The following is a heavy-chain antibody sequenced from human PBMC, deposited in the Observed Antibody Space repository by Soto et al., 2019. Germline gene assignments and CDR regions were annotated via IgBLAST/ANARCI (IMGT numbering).Heavy chain of an antibody. D-gene: IGHD5-18*01. CDR2: ISSSSSYI. CDR3: ARADTEGAFDI. J-gene: IGHJ3*02. V-gene: IGHV3-21*01. CDR1: GFTFSSYS. Sequence: GGSLRLSCAASGFTFSSYSMNWVRQAPGKGLEWVSSISSSSSYIYYADSVKGRFTISRDNAKNSLYLQMNSLRAEDTAVYYCARADTEGAFDIWGQGTMVTVSS.